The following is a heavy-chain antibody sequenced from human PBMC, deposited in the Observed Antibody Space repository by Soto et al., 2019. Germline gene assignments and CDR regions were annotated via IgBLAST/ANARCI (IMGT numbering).Heavy chain of an antibody. CDR3: AKSVYNWNDGFFDY. Sequence: GVLRLSCAASGFTFSSYGMHWVRQAPGKGLEWVAIISYDEINKYYADSVKGRFTISRDNSKNTLYLQMNSLRAEDTAVYYCAKSVYNWNDGFFDYWGQGTLVTVSS. CDR2: ISYDEINK. D-gene: IGHD1-1*01. J-gene: IGHJ4*02. V-gene: IGHV3-30*18. CDR1: GFTFSSYG.